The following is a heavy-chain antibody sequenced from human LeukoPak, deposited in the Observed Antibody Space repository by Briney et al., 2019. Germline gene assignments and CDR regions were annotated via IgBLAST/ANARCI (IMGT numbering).Heavy chain of an antibody. CDR1: RASIDTYY. Sequence: PSETLSLTCTVSRASIDTYYWSWIRQPAGKGLEWIGHIYTSGSTNYNPSLKSRVIMSVDTSKNQFSLRLNSVTAADTAVYYCAKEGMIRGVIDYWGQGALVTVSS. D-gene: IGHD3-10*01. V-gene: IGHV4-4*07. CDR2: IYTSGST. J-gene: IGHJ4*02. CDR3: AKEGMIRGVIDY.